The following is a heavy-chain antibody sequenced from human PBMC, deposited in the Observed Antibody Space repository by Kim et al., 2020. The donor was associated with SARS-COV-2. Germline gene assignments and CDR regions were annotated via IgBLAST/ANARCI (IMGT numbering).Heavy chain of an antibody. J-gene: IGHJ4*02. Sequence: GGSLRLSCAASGFTFSNYGMSWVRRAPGKGLEWVSIIRDSSGSIYYVDSVKGRFTISRDNSKNTVYLQMNSLRGEDTAMYYCGKCSGVSCLDYYFDSWGQGTLVTVSS. CDR2: IRDSSGSI. CDR1: GFTFSNYG. D-gene: IGHD2-15*01. V-gene: IGHV3-23*01. CDR3: GKCSGVSCLDYYFDS.